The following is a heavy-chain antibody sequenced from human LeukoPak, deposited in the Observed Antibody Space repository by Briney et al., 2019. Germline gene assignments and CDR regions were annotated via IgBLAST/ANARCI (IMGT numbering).Heavy chain of an antibody. D-gene: IGHD5-12*01. CDR2: XXYSGST. CDR3: ARGLDIVATETDYYYYYGMDV. Sequence: PSETLSLTCTVSGGSISSYYWSWIRQPPGKGLEWIGYXXYSGSTNYNPSLKSRVTISVDTSKNQFSLKLSSVTAADTAVYYCARGLDIVATETDYYYYYGMDVWGQGTTVTVSS. J-gene: IGHJ6*02. V-gene: IGHV4-59*01. CDR1: GGSISSYY.